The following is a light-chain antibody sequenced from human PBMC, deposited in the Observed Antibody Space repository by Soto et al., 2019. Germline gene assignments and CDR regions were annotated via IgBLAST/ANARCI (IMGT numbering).Light chain of an antibody. J-gene: IGLJ2*01. CDR2: KSN. CDR3: VTWDDNLSCVL. V-gene: IGLV1-47*01. CDR1: SSNFASNS. Sequence: QSVLTQPPSASGTPGQRVTISCSGSSSNFASNSVYWYQQVPGTAPKLLIYKSNQRPSGVADRFSGSKSGTSASLAISGLRSEYEADYYCVTWDDNLSCVLFGGGTKLTVL.